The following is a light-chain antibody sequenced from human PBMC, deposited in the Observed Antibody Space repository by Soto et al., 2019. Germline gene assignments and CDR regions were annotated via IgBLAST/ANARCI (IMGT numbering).Light chain of an antibody. J-gene: IGKJ1*01. CDR3: MQGTHWPWT. CDR2: EVS. Sequence: DVVMTQSPLSLPVTLGQPASISCRSSQSLIHSDGSTYLNWFQQRPGQSPRRLIYEVSDRDSGVPDRFSGSESGTDFTLKISRVEAEDVGVYYCMQGTHWPWTFGQGTEVEIK. V-gene: IGKV2-30*02. CDR1: QSLIHSDGSTY.